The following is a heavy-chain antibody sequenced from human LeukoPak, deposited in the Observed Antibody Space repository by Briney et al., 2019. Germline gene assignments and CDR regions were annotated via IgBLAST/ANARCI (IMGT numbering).Heavy chain of an antibody. J-gene: IGHJ5*02. CDR3: SRGRGADFWSGYYNWFDP. Sequence: SETLSLTCTVSGGSISSYYWSWIRQPARKGLEWIGRIYTSGSTNYNPSLKSRVTISVDTSKNQFSLKLSSVTAADTAVYYCSRGRGADFWSGYYNWFDPWGQGTLVTVSS. V-gene: IGHV4-4*07. D-gene: IGHD3-3*01. CDR2: IYTSGST. CDR1: GGSISSYY.